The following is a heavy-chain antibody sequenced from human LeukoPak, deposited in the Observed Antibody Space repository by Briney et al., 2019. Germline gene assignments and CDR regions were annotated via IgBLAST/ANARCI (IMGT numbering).Heavy chain of an antibody. D-gene: IGHD3-22*01. J-gene: IGHJ6*02. V-gene: IGHV1-8*01. CDR2: MNPNSGNI. CDR1: GYTFTSYD. CDR3: ARAGYYYDSSGYPNGMDV. Sequence: GASVKVSCKASGYTFTSYDINCVRQATGQGLEWMGWMNPNSGNIGYAQKFQGRVTMTRNTAISTAYMELSSLRSEDTAVYYCARAGYYYDSSGYPNGMDVWGQGTTVTVSS.